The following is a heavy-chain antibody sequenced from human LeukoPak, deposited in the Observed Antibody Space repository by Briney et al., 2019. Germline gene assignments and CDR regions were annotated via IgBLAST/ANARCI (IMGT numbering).Heavy chain of an antibody. CDR1: GGSISSGSYY. Sequence: PSQTLSLTCTVSGGSISSGSYYWSWIRQPAGKGLEWIGRIYTSGCTNYNPSLKSRVTISVDTSKNQFSLKLSSVTAADTAVYYCARDAIVGATYFDYWGQGTLVTVSS. J-gene: IGHJ4*02. D-gene: IGHD1-26*01. CDR3: ARDAIVGATYFDY. V-gene: IGHV4-61*02. CDR2: IYTSGCT.